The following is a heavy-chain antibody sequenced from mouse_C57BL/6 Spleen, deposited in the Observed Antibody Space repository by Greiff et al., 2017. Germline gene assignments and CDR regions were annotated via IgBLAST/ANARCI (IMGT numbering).Heavy chain of an antibody. CDR3: ARGGLLRHYYAMDY. J-gene: IGHJ4*01. CDR2: IYPGSGNT. D-gene: IGHD2-3*01. V-gene: IGHV1-76*01. CDR1: GYTFTDYY. Sequence: QVHVKQSGAELVRPGASVTLSCKASGYTFTDYYINWVQQRPGQGLEWIARIYPGSGNTYYNEKFKGKATLTAEKSSCTAYMQLSSLTSEDSAVYCWARGGLLRHYYAMDYWGQGTSVTVSS.